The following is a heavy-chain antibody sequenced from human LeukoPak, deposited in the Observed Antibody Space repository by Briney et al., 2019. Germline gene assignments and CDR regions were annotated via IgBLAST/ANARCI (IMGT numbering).Heavy chain of an antibody. CDR2: IAPMFEKA. CDR3: AREVIVHHPAFGD. Sequence: ASVKVSCKTSGDSFTTYSISWVRQAPGQGLEWMGDIAPMFEKANYARKFQGRVTMTADQSTSTVYMELSSLESDDTAIYYCAREVIVHHPAFGDWGQGTQVTVSS. J-gene: IGHJ1*01. CDR1: GDSFTTYS. V-gene: IGHV1-69*01. D-gene: IGHD2-15*01.